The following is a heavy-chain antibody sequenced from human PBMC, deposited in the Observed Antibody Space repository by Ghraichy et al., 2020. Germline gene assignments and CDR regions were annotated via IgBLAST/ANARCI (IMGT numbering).Heavy chain of an antibody. D-gene: IGHD2-21*02. CDR3: ARDQSLCSGGDCSPENDAFDI. V-gene: IGHV1-69*06. J-gene: IGHJ3*02. CDR2: IIPIFGTA. Sequence: SVKVSCKASGGTFSSYAISWVRQAPGQGLEWMGGIIPIFGTANYAQKFQGRVTITADKSTSTAYMELSSLRSEDTAVYYCARDQSLCSGGDCSPENDAFDIWGQGTMVTVSS. CDR1: GGTFSSYA.